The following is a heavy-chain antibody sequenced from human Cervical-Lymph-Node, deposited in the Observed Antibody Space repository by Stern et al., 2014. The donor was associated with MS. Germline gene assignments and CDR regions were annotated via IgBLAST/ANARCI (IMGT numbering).Heavy chain of an antibody. CDR3: AKDRGSGWSLDN. CDR2: ISHDGSKK. Sequence: MQLVESGGGVVQPGRSLRLPCAGPLFTFSTYGMHFVRKAPGKALDLLALISHDGSKKYYVDSVNGRFTISRDNSKNTMYVHMNSLRDEDTAVYYCAKDRGSGWSLDNWGQGTLVIVSS. CDR1: LFTFSTYG. V-gene: IGHV3-30*18. J-gene: IGHJ4*02. D-gene: IGHD6-19*01.